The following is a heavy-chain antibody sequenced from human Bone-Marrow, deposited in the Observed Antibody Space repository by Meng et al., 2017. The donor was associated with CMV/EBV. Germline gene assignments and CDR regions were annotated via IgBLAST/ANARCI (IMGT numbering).Heavy chain of an antibody. J-gene: IGHJ6*02. Sequence: GESLKISCSASGFTFSSYSMNWVRQAPGKGLEWVSYISGSGSRIYYADSVKGRFTISRGNAKNSLYLQMNSLRAEDTAVYYCARDELRYYYYGMDVWGQGTTVTVSS. V-gene: IGHV3-48*04. D-gene: IGHD1-7*01. CDR2: ISGSGSRI. CDR3: ARDELRYYYYGMDV. CDR1: GFTFSSYS.